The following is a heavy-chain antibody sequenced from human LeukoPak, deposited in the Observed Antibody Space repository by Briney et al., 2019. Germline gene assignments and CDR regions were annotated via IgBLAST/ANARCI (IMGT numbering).Heavy chain of an antibody. CDR3: ARGRYCSADICSGGDAFDI. V-gene: IGHV4-4*07. D-gene: IGHD2-15*01. J-gene: IGHJ3*02. CDR2: TYTRGST. CDR1: GGSINNYY. Sequence: SETLSLTCTVPGGSINNYYWSWIRQPAGKGLEWIGRTYTRGSTNYNPSLKSRVTMSVDTSKNQFSLKLSSVTAADTAVYYCARGRYCSADICSGGDAFDIWGQGTMVSVSS.